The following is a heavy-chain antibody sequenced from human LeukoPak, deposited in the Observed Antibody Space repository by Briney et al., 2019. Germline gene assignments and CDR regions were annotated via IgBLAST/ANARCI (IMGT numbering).Heavy chain of an antibody. D-gene: IGHD3-9*01. J-gene: IGHJ4*02. CDR2: ISAYNGNT. V-gene: IGHV1-18*01. Sequence: ASVKVSCKAFGYTFTSYGISWVRQAPGQGLEWMGWISAYNGNTNYAQKLQGRVTMTTDTSTSTAYMELRSLRSDDTAVYYCARQPEENYDILTGYYLTPFDYWGQGTLVTVSS. CDR3: ARQPEENYDILTGYYLTPFDY. CDR1: GYTFTSYG.